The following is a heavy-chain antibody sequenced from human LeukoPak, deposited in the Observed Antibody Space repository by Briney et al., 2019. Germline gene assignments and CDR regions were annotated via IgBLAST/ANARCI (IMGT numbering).Heavy chain of an antibody. CDR2: INPSGGTT. D-gene: IGHD3-22*01. CDR3: ARATYYYDSSGYSNYYYYYMDV. V-gene: IGHV1-46*01. Sequence: GASVKVSCKAPGYIFTSYNIYWVRQAPGQGLEWMGIINPSGGTTNYAQKFKGRVTMTRDTSTSTVYMELSRLRSDDTAVYYCARATYYYDSSGYSNYYYYYMDVWGKGTTVTISS. J-gene: IGHJ6*03. CDR1: GYIFTSYN.